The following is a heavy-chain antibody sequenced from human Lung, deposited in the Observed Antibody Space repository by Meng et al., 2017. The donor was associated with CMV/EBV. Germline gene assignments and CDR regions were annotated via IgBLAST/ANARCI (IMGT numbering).Heavy chain of an antibody. CDR1: GYTFTGYY. CDR3: ARVGRDWWELLFDY. Sequence: AXVXVSXXASGYTFTGYYMHWVRQAPGQGLEWMGWINPNSGGTNYAQKFQGRVTMTRDTSISTAYMELSRLRSDDTAVYYCARVGRDWWELLFDYWGQGKLVXVSS. D-gene: IGHD1-26*01. CDR2: INPNSGGT. J-gene: IGHJ4*02. V-gene: IGHV1-2*02.